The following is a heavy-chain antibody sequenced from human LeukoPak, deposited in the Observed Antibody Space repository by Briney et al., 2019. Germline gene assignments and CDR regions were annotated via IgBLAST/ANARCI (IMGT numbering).Heavy chain of an antibody. CDR3: ARQKYSSGWYPLFDY. CDR2: FYYSGST. Sequence: IPSETLSLTCTVSGGSVSSSSYYWGWIRQPPGKGLEWIGSFYYSGSTYYNPSLKSRVTMSADMSKNQFSLKLSSVTAADTAVYYCARQKYSSGWYPLFDYWGQGTLVTVSS. J-gene: IGHJ4*02. V-gene: IGHV4-39*01. CDR1: GGSVSSSSYY. D-gene: IGHD6-19*01.